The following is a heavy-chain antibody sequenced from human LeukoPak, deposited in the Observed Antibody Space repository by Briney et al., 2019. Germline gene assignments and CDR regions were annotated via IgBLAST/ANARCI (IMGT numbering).Heavy chain of an antibody. Sequence: GASVKVSCKVSGYTLTELSMHWVRQAPGKGLEWMGGFDPEDGETIYAQKFQGRVTMTEDTSTDTAYMELSSLRSEDTAVYYCATGYNWNTGPVGFDYWGQGTLVTVSS. J-gene: IGHJ4*02. CDR2: FDPEDGET. CDR3: ATGYNWNTGPVGFDY. CDR1: GYTLTELS. V-gene: IGHV1-24*01. D-gene: IGHD1/OR15-1a*01.